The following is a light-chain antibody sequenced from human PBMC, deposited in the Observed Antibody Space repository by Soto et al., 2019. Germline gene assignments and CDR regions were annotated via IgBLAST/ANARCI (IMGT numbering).Light chain of an antibody. CDR2: AAS. CDR3: LLDFRYFWA. Sequence: VHLTQSPSSLSASVGYSVTIICRASQAIRTALGWYQQKPGKVPKLLIYAASTLQSGVPSRFSGSGSGTDFNLTISSLQTEDFATYYCLLDFRYFWAFGQGTKVDIK. V-gene: IGKV1-6*01. CDR1: QAIRTA. J-gene: IGKJ1*01.